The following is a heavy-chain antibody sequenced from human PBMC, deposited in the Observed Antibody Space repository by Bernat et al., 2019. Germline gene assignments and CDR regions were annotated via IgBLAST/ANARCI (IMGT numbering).Heavy chain of an antibody. CDR1: GFTFSAFG. Sequence: QVQVVESGGGVFQPGRSLRLSCAVSGFTFSAFGMHWVRQAPGKGLEWVAVIIHDGSNAYYAESVKGRFTISRDNSKSTLYLQRNSLRAEDTAVYYCARDFTGTAVQGQPPDSWGQGTLVTVSS. J-gene: IGHJ4*02. CDR3: ARDFTGTAVQGQPPDS. D-gene: IGHD3-10*01. CDR2: IIHDGSNA. V-gene: IGHV3-33*05.